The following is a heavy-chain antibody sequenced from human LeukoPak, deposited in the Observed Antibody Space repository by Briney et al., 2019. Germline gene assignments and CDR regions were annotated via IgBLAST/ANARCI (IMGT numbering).Heavy chain of an antibody. CDR1: GCKLTNNW. CDR2: IYPGYSDA. Sequence: GGSLKISCKISGCKLTNNWIGWGRQVPGKGLEWMGLIYPGYSDAKYSPSFQGQVTLSVDASISTAYLQLSGLRASDTAIYYCVRFALTSSLDHWGQGTLVTVSS. V-gene: IGHV5-51*01. CDR3: VRFALTSSLDH. D-gene: IGHD6-13*01. J-gene: IGHJ5*02.